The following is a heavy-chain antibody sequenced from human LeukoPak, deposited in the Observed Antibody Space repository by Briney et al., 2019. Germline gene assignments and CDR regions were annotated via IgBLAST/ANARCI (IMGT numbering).Heavy chain of an antibody. D-gene: IGHD5-18*01. J-gene: IGHJ4*02. CDR2: LNPSGGST. CDR3: ARESHSSNRPRSDY. V-gene: IGHV1-46*01. Sequence: ASVKVSCTASGYTFTSYYIHWVRQAPGQGLEWMGILNPSGGSTSYAQKFQGRVNMTRDTSTSTVYMELSSLGSEDTAVYYCARESHSSNRPRSDYWGQGTLVTVSS. CDR1: GYTFTSYY.